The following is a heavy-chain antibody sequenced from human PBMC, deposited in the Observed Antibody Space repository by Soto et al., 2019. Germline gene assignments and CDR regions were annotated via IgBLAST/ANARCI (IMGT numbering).Heavy chain of an antibody. CDR2: INPNSGGT. CDR3: AREVSGYYFDY. J-gene: IGHJ4*02. V-gene: IGHV1-2*04. CDR1: GYTFTGYY. Sequence: ASVKVSCKASGYTFTGYYMHWVRQAPGQGLEWMGWINPNSGGTNYAQKFQGWVTMTRDTSISTAYMELSRLRSDDTAVYYRAREVSGYYFDYWGQGTLVTVSS. D-gene: IGHD6-6*01.